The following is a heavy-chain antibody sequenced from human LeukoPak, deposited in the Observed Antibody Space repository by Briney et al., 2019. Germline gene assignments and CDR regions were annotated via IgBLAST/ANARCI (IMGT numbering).Heavy chain of an antibody. Sequence: SETLSLTCTVSGGSISSYYWSWIRQPPGKGLEWIGYIYYSGSTNYNLSLKSRVTISVDTSKNQFSLKLSSVTAADTAVYYCARDLDTAMGSYYYMDVWGKGTTVTVSS. CDR1: GGSISSYY. CDR2: IYYSGST. D-gene: IGHD5-18*01. J-gene: IGHJ6*03. CDR3: ARDLDTAMGSYYYMDV. V-gene: IGHV4-59*01.